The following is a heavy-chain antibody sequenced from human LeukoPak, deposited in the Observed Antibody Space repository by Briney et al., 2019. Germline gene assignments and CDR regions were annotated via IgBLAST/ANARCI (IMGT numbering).Heavy chain of an antibody. CDR3: AGGEKLVYYYGSGSYVPGVDY. D-gene: IGHD3-10*01. Sequence: SETLSLTCAVSGGSFSGYYWSWIRQPPGKGLEWIGEINHSGSTNYNPSLMSRVTISVDTSKNQFSLKLSSVTAADTAVFYCAGGEKLVYYYGSGSYVPGVDYRVQGAMVSVCS. V-gene: IGHV4-34*01. J-gene: IGHJ4*02. CDR2: INHSGST. CDR1: GGSFSGYY.